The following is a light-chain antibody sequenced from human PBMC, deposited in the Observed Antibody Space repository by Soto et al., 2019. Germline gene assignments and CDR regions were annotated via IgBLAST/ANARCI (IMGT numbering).Light chain of an antibody. CDR1: RSEVGGYNY. V-gene: IGLV2-8*01. CDR2: EVN. CDR3: SSYAGSNNYV. J-gene: IGLJ1*01. Sequence: QSVLTPPPSASGSPGQSVTISCTGTRSEVGGYNYVSWYQQHPGKAPKLMIYEVNQRPSGVPDRFSGYKYGNTAYLPVSGLKDEDEDDYYCSSYAGSNNYVFGTGTKVTV.